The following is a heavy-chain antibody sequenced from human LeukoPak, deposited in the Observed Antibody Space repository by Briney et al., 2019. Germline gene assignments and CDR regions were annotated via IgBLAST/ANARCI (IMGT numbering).Heavy chain of an antibody. CDR3: ARGNPVATTGTKGGWFDP. V-gene: IGHV4-59*01. CDR2: IYDSGST. D-gene: IGHD1-1*01. CDR1: GDSISSYY. J-gene: IGHJ5*02. Sequence: SETLSLTCTVSGDSISSYYWSWVRQPPGKGLEWIGYIYDSGSTNYNPSLKSRVTISLHTSKNHFSLKLRSVTAADTALYYCARGNPVATTGTKGGWFDPWGQGTLVTVSS.